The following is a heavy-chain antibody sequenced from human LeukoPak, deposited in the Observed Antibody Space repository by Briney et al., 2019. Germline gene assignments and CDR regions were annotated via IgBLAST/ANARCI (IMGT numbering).Heavy chain of an antibody. CDR1: GGSISSSSYY. D-gene: IGHD1-26*01. Sequence: SETLSLTCTVSGGSISSSSYYWGWIRQPPGKGLEWIGSIYYSGSTYYNPSLKSRVTISVDTSKNQFSLKLSSVTAADTAVYYCARWVIVGATTGFDYWGQGTLVTVSS. CDR3: ARWVIVGATTGFDY. V-gene: IGHV4-39*01. CDR2: IYYSGST. J-gene: IGHJ4*02.